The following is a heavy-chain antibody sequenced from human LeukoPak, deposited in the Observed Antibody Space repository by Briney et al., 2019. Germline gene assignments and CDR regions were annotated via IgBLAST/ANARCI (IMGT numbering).Heavy chain of an antibody. CDR3: AKGVSLVPADGYDH. V-gene: IGHV3-23*01. D-gene: IGHD2-2*01. CDR2: ISGSGSGT. J-gene: IGHJ4*02. CDR1: GFSFSTYA. Sequence: GGSLRLSRAVSGFSFSTYAMSWVRQPPGKGLEWVSGISGSGSGTFYADSVKGRFTVSRDSSENTLYLQMNSLRAEDTAIYYCAKGVSLVPADGYDHWGQGTLVSVSS.